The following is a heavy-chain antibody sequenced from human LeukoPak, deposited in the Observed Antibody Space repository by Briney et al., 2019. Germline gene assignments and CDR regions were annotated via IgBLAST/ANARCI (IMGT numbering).Heavy chain of an antibody. J-gene: IGHJ6*04. CDR1: GFTFSDYY. V-gene: IGHV3-11*06. D-gene: IGHD3-10*01. Sequence: GGSLRLSCAASGFTFSDYYMSWVRQAPGKGLEWVSYISSSSSYTNYADSVKGRFTISRDNAKNSLYLQMNSLRAEDTAVYYCARDEGFGELLYGMGVWGKGTTVTVSS. CDR3: ARDEGFGELLYGMGV. CDR2: ISSSSSYT.